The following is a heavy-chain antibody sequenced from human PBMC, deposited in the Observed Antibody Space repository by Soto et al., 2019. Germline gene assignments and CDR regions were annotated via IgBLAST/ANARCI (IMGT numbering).Heavy chain of an antibody. V-gene: IGHV3-9*01. CDR3: AKGHPKTIGWRRYFDY. D-gene: IGHD2-15*01. J-gene: IGHJ4*02. CDR2: ISWNNENL. CDR1: GFTFDDYA. Sequence: GGSLRLSCAASGFTFDDYAMHWVRQAPGKGLEWVSGISWNNENLGYADSVKGRFTISRDNAKSSLYLEMNNLRREDTALYYCAKGHPKTIGWRRYFDYWGRGTLVTVSS.